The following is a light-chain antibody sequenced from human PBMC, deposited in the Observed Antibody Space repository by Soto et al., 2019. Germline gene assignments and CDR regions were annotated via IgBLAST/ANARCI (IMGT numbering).Light chain of an antibody. Sequence: AIQMTQSPSSLSASVGDRVTITCRASQGIRNDLDWYQQKPGKAPKLLIYAGSTLQRGVPSRFSGSGSGTDFTLTISSLQPEDFATYYCLQDNNYPLTFGGGTEVEV. J-gene: IGKJ4*01. V-gene: IGKV1-6*01. CDR2: AGS. CDR3: LQDNNYPLT. CDR1: QGIRND.